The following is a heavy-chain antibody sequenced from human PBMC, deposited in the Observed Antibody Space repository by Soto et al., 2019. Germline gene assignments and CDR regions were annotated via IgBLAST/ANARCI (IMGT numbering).Heavy chain of an antibody. D-gene: IGHD3-22*01. Sequence: SVKVSCKASGGTFSSYAISWVRQTPGQGLEWMGGIIPIFGTANYAQKFQGRVTITADESTSTAYMELSSLRSEDTAVYYCASLAGYYYDSSGYYIVDYWGQGTLVTVSS. CDR2: IIPIFGTA. CDR1: GGTFSSYA. V-gene: IGHV1-69*13. CDR3: ASLAGYYYDSSGYYIVDY. J-gene: IGHJ4*02.